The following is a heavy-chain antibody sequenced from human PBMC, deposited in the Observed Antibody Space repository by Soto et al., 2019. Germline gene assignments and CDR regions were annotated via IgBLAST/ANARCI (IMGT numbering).Heavy chain of an antibody. Sequence: PSETLSLTCTVSGGSISSYYWSWIRQPPGKGLEWIGYIYYSGSTNYNPSLKSRVTISVDTSKNQFSLKLSSVTAAGTAVYYCARALSASLIGELANWFDPWGQGTLVTVSS. CDR3: ARALSASLIGELANWFDP. D-gene: IGHD3-10*01. CDR2: IYYSGST. J-gene: IGHJ5*02. V-gene: IGHV4-59*01. CDR1: GGSISSYY.